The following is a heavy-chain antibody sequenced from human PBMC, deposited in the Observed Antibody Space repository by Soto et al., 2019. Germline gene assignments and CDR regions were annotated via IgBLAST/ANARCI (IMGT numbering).Heavy chain of an antibody. CDR3: ARGDGRGSTGFYYYYGMDV. D-gene: IGHD1-26*01. CDR1: GFTFNNYF. CDR2: ISPYDGST. V-gene: IGHV1-46*02. J-gene: IGHJ6*02. Sequence: QVQLVQSGAEVKKPGATVKVSCKASGFTFNNYFFHWVRQAPRQGLEWMGIISPYDGSTNYEQSLQGRVTMTSDTSTSTVYMELSSLRSEDTAVYYCARGDGRGSTGFYYYYGMDVGGHGTTVTVSS.